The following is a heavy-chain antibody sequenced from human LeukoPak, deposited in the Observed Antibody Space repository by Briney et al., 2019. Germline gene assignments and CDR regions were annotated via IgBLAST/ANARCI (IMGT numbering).Heavy chain of an antibody. CDR2: IYYSGST. J-gene: IGHJ4*02. Sequence: SETLSLTCTVSGGSISSYYWSWIRQPPGKGLEWIGYIYYSGSTNYNPSLKSRVTISVDTSKNQFSLKLSSVTAADTAAYYCARGGSFGGYYDSSGYYFGGPDYWGQGTLVTVSS. V-gene: IGHV4-59*01. CDR3: ARGGSFGGYYDSSGYYFGGPDY. CDR1: GGSISSYY. D-gene: IGHD3-22*01.